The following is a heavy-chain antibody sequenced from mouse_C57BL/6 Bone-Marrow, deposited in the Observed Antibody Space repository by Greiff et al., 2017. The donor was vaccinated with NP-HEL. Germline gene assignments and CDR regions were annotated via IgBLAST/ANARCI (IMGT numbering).Heavy chain of an antibody. Sequence: VQLKESGAELVRPGASVKLSCTASGFNIKDDYMHWVKQRPEQGLEWIGWIDPENGDTEYASKFQGKATLTADTSSNTAYLQLSSLTSEDTAVYYCAPLYDGYDGPDWYCDVWGTGTTVTVSS. V-gene: IGHV14-4*01. J-gene: IGHJ1*03. CDR1: GFNIKDDY. CDR2: IDPENGDT. D-gene: IGHD2-2*01. CDR3: APLYDGYDGPDWYCDV.